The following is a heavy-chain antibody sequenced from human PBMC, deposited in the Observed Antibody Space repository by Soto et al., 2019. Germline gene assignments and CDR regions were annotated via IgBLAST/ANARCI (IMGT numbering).Heavy chain of an antibody. CDR3: ANDRSEWLVHDACDI. V-gene: IGHV3-30*18. CDR1: GFTFSSYG. D-gene: IGHD6-19*01. CDR2: ISYDGSNK. Sequence: QVQLVESGGGVVQPGRSLRLSCAASGFTFSSYGMHWVRQAPGKGLEWVAVISYDGSNKYYADSVKGRFTISRDNSENTRHLQMNSLRAEGTAVYYCANDRSEWLVHDACDIWGQGTRVTVS. J-gene: IGHJ3*02.